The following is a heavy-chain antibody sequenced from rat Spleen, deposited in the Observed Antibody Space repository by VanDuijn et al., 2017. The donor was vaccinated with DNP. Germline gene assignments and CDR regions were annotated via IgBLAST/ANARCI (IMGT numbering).Heavy chain of an antibody. CDR1: GFIFSDYA. V-gene: IGHV5S23*01. J-gene: IGHJ1*01. CDR2: ITGSGGGI. D-gene: IGHD5-1*01. CDR3: TRGAGSPYWSFDF. Sequence: EVQLVESGGGLVQPGNSLKLSCAASGFIFSDYAMAWVRQSPKKGLEWLGAITGSGGGIYYSGSVKGRFTISRDNAKNTLYLQMNSLRSEDTATYYCTRGAGSPYWSFDFWGPGTVVTVSS.